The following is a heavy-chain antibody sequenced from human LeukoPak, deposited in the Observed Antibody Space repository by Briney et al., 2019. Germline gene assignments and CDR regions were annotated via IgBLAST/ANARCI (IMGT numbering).Heavy chain of an antibody. J-gene: IGHJ4*02. D-gene: IGHD6-13*01. Sequence: GGSLRLCCAASGFTFSDYYMSWIRQAPGKGLEWVSYISGTSSYTTYADSVKGRFTISRDNAKNSLYLRMNSLRGEDTAVYYCARLGSIAAAGTPDYWGQGTLVTVCS. CDR2: ISGTSSYT. V-gene: IGHV3-11*06. CDR3: ARLGSIAAAGTPDY. CDR1: GFTFSDYY.